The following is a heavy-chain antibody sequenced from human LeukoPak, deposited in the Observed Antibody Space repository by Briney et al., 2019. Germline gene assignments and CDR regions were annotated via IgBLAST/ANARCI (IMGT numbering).Heavy chain of an antibody. J-gene: IGHJ4*02. V-gene: IGHV3-43*02. D-gene: IGHD1-26*01. CDR3: AEDLNGVVGASID. CDR2: ISGDGGGT. CDR1: GFTFDDYA. Sequence: GGSLRLSCAASGFTFDDYAMHWVRQAPGKGLEWVSLISGDGGGTFYADSVKGRFTISRDNSRNSLYLQMNSLRTEDTAFYYCAEDLNGVVGASIDWGQGTLVTVSS.